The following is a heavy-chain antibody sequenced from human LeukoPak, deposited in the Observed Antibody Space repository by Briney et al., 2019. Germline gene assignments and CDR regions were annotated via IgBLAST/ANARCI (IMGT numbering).Heavy chain of an antibody. Sequence: GGSLRLSCAASGFTFSSYAMSWVRQAPGKGLEWVSAISGSGGSTYYADSVKGRFTISRDNSKNTVYLQMNSLRVEDTAVYYCARDSGDSSGYYPGYWGQGTLVTVSS. J-gene: IGHJ4*02. CDR2: ISGSGGST. CDR1: GFTFSSYA. CDR3: ARDSGDSSGYYPGY. V-gene: IGHV3-23*01. D-gene: IGHD3-22*01.